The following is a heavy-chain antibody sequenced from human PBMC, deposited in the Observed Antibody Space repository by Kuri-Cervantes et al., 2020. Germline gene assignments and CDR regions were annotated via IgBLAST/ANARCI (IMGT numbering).Heavy chain of an antibody. CDR3: ASRGHSSSSPVDY. V-gene: IGHV3-11*01. Sequence: GGSLRLSCAASGFTFSDYYTSWIRQAPGKGLEWVSYISSSGSTIYYADSVKGRFTISRDNAKNSLYLQMNSLRAEDTAVYYCASRGHSSSSPVDYWGQGTLVTVSS. J-gene: IGHJ4*02. CDR1: GFTFSDYY. D-gene: IGHD6-6*01. CDR2: ISSSGSTI.